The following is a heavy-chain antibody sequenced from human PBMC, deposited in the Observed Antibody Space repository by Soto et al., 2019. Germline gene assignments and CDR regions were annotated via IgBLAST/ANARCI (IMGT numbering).Heavy chain of an antibody. CDR3: ARGRGGWFIDQLLNAFDI. CDR1: GGSISSYY. CDR2: IYYSGST. V-gene: IGHV4-59*01. J-gene: IGHJ3*02. D-gene: IGHD2-2*01. Sequence: SETLSLTCTGSGGSISSYYWSWIRQPPGKGLEWIGYIYYSGSTNYNPSLKSRVTISVDTSKNQFSLKLSSVTAADTAVYYCARGRGGWFIDQLLNAFDIWGQGTMVTVSS.